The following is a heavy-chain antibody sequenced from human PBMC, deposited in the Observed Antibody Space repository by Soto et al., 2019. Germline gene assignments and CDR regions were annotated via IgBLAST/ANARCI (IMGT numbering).Heavy chain of an antibody. D-gene: IGHD2-8*01. CDR2: IHYSGTT. CDR1: GTSISSYC. V-gene: IGHV4-59*01. Sequence: PETLSLTCTVSGTSISSYCWSWIRQPPGKGLEWIANIHYSGTTNYNPSLASRVTLSVDTSKNQFSLKMTSVTAADRAMYFCARYNSYAIDYWGRGTLVTVSS. J-gene: IGHJ4*02. CDR3: ARYNSYAIDY.